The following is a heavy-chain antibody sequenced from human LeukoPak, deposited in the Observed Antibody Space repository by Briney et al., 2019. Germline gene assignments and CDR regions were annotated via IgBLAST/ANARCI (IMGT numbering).Heavy chain of an antibody. Sequence: GGSLRLSCAASEFTFSNYWMSWVRQAPGKGLDGVAHTNQDGSKNYYVDSVRGRFTISRDNAKNSLYLQMNSLRAEDTAVYYCATTVAGYPDDYFDYWGQGTLVTVSS. CDR1: EFTFSNYW. CDR2: TNQDGSKN. CDR3: ATTVAGYPDDYFDY. D-gene: IGHD6-19*01. J-gene: IGHJ4*02. V-gene: IGHV3-7*01.